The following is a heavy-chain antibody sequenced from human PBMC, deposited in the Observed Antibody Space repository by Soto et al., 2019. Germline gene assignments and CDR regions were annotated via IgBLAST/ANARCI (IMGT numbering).Heavy chain of an antibody. V-gene: IGHV3-33*01. CDR1: GFTFSSYG. Sequence: QVQLVESGGGVVQPGRSLRLSCAASGFTFSSYGMHWVRQAPGKGLEWVAVIWHDGSNKYYADSVKGRFTISRDNCKNSLYLQMNSLRGEDTAVYYCARDGTAAGTMDYWGQGTLVTVSS. CDR2: IWHDGSNK. CDR3: ARDGTAAGTMDY. D-gene: IGHD6-13*01. J-gene: IGHJ4*02.